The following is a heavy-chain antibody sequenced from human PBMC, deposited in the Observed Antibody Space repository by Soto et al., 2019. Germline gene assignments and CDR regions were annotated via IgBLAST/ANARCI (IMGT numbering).Heavy chain of an antibody. J-gene: IGHJ4*02. D-gene: IGHD2-2*01. Sequence: QVQLVQSEAEVKKPGASVKVSCKASGYTFTSYEINWVRQATGQGLEWMGWMNPNSGNTGYAQKFQGRVTMXSXTTXTTAYMELSSLRSEDTAVYYCAGNCISASCYGSDYWGQGTLVTVSS. V-gene: IGHV1-8*01. CDR1: GYTFTSYE. CDR2: MNPNSGNT. CDR3: AGNCISASCYGSDY.